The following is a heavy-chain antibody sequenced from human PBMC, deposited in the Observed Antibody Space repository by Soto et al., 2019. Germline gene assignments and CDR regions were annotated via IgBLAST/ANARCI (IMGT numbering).Heavy chain of an antibody. CDR3: SRDWGSTHPYRMDV. J-gene: IGHJ6*02. CDR2: IWYDGSNK. D-gene: IGHD2-15*01. CDR1: GFISSSYA. Sequence: GGSLRLCNAASGFISSSYAMHWVRQAPGKGLEWVAVIWYDGSNKYYADSVKGRFTISRDNSKNTLYVQMNSLRAEDTAVYYCSRDWGSTHPYRMDVWGQGTTVTVSS. V-gene: IGHV3-33*01.